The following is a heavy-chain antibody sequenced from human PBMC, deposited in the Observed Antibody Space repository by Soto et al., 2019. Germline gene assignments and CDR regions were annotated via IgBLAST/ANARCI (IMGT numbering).Heavy chain of an antibody. J-gene: IGHJ2*01. CDR2: INDRGSI. V-gene: IGHV4-34*01. Sequence: QVQLQQWGAGPLRPLETLSLTCGVSGGSFSGYYWAWIRQSPGKGLEWIGEINDRGSINYNPSLKRRVSISVDTSKNHYSLILRSVTAADTAVYYCARESHDILTGPPWVWYFDLWGRGTLVTVSS. CDR3: ARESHDILTGPPWVWYFDL. D-gene: IGHD3-9*01. CDR1: GGSFSGYY.